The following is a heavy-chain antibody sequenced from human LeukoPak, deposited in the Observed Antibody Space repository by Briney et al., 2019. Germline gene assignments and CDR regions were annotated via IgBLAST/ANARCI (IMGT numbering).Heavy chain of an antibody. CDR1: GFTFSSYA. V-gene: IGHV3-23*01. CDR3: ARQYSYDSSGYYPWDY. Sequence: GGSLRLSCAASGFTFSSYAMSWVRQAPGKGLEWVSGTSASGGSTYYADSVKGRFTISRDNSKNTLYLQMNSLRAEDTAMYYCARQYSYDSSGYYPWDYWGQGTLVTVSS. CDR2: TSASGGST. D-gene: IGHD3-22*01. J-gene: IGHJ4*02.